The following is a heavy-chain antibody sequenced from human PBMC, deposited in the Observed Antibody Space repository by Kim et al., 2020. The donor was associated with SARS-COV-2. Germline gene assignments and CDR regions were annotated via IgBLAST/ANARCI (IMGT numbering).Heavy chain of an antibody. Sequence: PVKGRVTISRDESKNTLYLQMNSLKTEDTAVYYCTTDRFYDSSGYCPFQHWGQGTLVTVSS. J-gene: IGHJ1*01. CDR3: TTDRFYDSSGYCPFQH. D-gene: IGHD3-22*01. V-gene: IGHV3-15*01.